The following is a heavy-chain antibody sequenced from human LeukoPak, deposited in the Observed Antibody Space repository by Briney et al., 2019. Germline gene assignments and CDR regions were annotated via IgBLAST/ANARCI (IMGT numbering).Heavy chain of an antibody. J-gene: IGHJ4*02. V-gene: IGHV3-43*02. D-gene: IGHD3-3*01. CDR2: ISGDGGST. CDR3: AKDWLDFWSGSPDY. Sequence: GGALRLSLVASLFTFVDYAMHWVRQAPGKGLEGVSLISGDGGSTYYADSVKGRFTISRDNSKNSLYLQMNSLRTEDTALYYCAKDWLDFWSGSPDYWGQGTLVTVPS. CDR1: LFTFVDYA.